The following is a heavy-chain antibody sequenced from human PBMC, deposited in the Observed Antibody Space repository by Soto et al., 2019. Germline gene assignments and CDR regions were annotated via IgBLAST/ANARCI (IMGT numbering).Heavy chain of an antibody. CDR2: IIPIFGTA. CDR3: ARDRDGYNHFDY. Sequence: GASVKVSCKASGGTFSSYAISWVRQAPGQGLEWMGGIIPIFGTANYAQKFQGRVTITADKSTGTAYMELSSLRSEDTAVYYCARDRDGYNHFDYWGQGTLVTVSS. D-gene: IGHD5-12*01. J-gene: IGHJ4*02. V-gene: IGHV1-69*06. CDR1: GGTFSSYA.